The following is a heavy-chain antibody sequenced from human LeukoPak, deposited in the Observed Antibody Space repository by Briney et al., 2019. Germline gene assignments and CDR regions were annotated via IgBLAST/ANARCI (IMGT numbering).Heavy chain of an antibody. D-gene: IGHD3-22*01. Sequence: SETLSLTCTVSGGSISSGSYYWSWIRQPAGKGLEWIGRIYTSGSTNYNPSLKSRVTISVDTSKNQFSLKLSSVTAADTAVYYCAREYYDSTTFDYWGQGTLVTVSS. J-gene: IGHJ4*02. CDR1: GGSISSGSYY. V-gene: IGHV4-61*02. CDR2: IYTSGST. CDR3: AREYYDSTTFDY.